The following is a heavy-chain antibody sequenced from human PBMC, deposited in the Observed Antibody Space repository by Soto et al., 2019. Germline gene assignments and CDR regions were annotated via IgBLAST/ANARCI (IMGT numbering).Heavy chain of an antibody. CDR1: GGSISSYY. D-gene: IGHD2-15*01. CDR3: ARGRDDCSGGSCYSG. J-gene: IGHJ4*02. V-gene: IGHV4-59*01. Sequence: SETLSLTCTVSGGSISSYYWSWIRQPPGKGLEWIGYIYYSGSTNYNPSLKSRVTISVDTSKNQFSLKLSSVTAADTAVYYCARGRDDCSGGSCYSGWGQGTLVTV. CDR2: IYYSGST.